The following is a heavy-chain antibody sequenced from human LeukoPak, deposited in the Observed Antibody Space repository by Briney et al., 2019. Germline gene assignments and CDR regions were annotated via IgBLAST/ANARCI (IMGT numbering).Heavy chain of an antibody. V-gene: IGHV3-48*03. D-gene: IGHD1-1*01. Sequence: PGGSLRLSCAASGFTFSAYEMNWVRQAPGKGLEWISYTTSSGHSIYYADSVKGRLTISRDNAKNSLYLQMNSLRAEDTAVYYCATSKTGLFFDYWGQGTLVTVSS. CDR1: GFTFSAYE. J-gene: IGHJ4*02. CDR3: ATSKTGLFFDY. CDR2: TTSSGHSI.